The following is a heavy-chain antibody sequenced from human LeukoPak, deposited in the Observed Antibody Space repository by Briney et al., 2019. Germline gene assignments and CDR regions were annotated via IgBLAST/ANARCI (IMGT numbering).Heavy chain of an antibody. CDR1: GYTFTSYG. V-gene: IGHV1-18*01. D-gene: IGHD3-22*01. CDR2: ISAYNGNT. J-gene: IGHJ3*02. CDR3: ARALSMIVVARHAFDT. Sequence: ASVKVSCKASGYTFTSYGISWVRQAPGQRLEWMGWISAYNGNTNYAQKLQGRVTMTTDTSTSTAYMELRSLRSDDTAVYYCARALSMIVVARHAFDTWGQGTMVTVSS.